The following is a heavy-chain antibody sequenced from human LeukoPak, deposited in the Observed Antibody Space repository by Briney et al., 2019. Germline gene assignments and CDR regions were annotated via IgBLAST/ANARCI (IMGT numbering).Heavy chain of an antibody. CDR2: IVPMFNTT. CDR1: GGTFSTYA. V-gene: IGHV1-69*13. D-gene: IGHD3-10*01. Sequence: ASVKVSCKASGGTFSTYAISWVRQAPGQGLEWMGGIVPMFNTTNYAQKFQGRVTITADGSTSTAYMELSSLRSDDTAVYYCASPPSGDGGSFEYWGQGTLVTVSS. CDR3: ASPPSGDGGSFEY. J-gene: IGHJ4*02.